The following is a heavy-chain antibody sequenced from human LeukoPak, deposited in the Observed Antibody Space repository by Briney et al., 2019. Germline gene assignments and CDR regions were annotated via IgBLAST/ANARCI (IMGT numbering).Heavy chain of an antibody. J-gene: IGHJ4*02. V-gene: IGHV3-23*01. CDR2: ISGSGGST. D-gene: IGHD6-13*01. CDR1: GFTFSSYA. Sequence: PGGSLRLSCAASGFTFSSYAMSWVRQAPGKGLEWDSAISGSGGSTYYADSVKGRFTISRDNSKNTLYLQMNSLRAEDTAVYFCTREAAAGIDYWGQGTLVTVSS. CDR3: TREAAAGIDY.